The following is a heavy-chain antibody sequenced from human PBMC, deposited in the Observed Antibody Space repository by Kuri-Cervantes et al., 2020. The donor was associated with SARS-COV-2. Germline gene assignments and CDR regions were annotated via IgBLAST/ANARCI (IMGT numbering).Heavy chain of an antibody. CDR3: AAWGFPMVGATGPDAFDI. J-gene: IGHJ3*02. CDR2: IIPIFGTA. V-gene: IGHV1-69*06. D-gene: IGHD1-26*01. CDR1: GGTFSSYA. Sequence: SVKVSCKASGGTFSSYAISWVRQAPGQGLEWMGGIIPIFGTANYAQKFQGRVTITADKSTSTAYMELSSLRSEDTAVYYCAAWGFPMVGATGPDAFDIWGQGAMVTVSS.